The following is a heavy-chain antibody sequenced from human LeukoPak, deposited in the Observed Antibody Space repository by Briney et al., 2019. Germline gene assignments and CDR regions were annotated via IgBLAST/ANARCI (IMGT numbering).Heavy chain of an antibody. J-gene: IGHJ4*02. CDR3: ARDRATYYDFLTGYYPTPPFDY. CDR2: INPNSGGT. CDR1: GYTFTGYY. D-gene: IGHD3-9*01. Sequence: ASVKVSCKASGYTFTGYYMHWVRQAPGQGLEWMGWINPNSGGTNYAQKFQGRVTMTRDTSISTAYMELSRLRSDDTAVYYCARDRATYYDFLTGYYPTPPFDYWGQGTLVTVSS. V-gene: IGHV1-2*02.